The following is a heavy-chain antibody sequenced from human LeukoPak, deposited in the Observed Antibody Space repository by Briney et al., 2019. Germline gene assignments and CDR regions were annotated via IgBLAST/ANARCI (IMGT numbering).Heavy chain of an antibody. CDR1: GGSFSGYY. V-gene: IGHV4-34*01. J-gene: IGHJ4*02. D-gene: IGHD6-19*01. Sequence: PSETLSLTCAVYGGSFSGYYWSWIRQPPGKGLEWIGEINHSGSTNYNPSLKSRVTISEDTSKNQFSLKLSSVTAADTAVYYCARGRRSSGWYDYWGQGTLVTVSS. CDR2: INHSGST. CDR3: ARGRRSSGWYDY.